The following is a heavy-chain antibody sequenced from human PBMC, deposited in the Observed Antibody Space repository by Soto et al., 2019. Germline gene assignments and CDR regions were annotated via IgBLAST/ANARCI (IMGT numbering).Heavy chain of an antibody. CDR1: GYTFSDYY. Sequence: QVQLVQSGAEVKKPGASMKVSCKASGYTFSDYYMHWVRQAPGQGLECMGWISPNNGATNYAQKFQDRVTMTRDASFPTAYRGWGGLRFDDTAGYYCGGGGEFCSTGSCNSSLGDAFDVWGQGTTVTVSS. D-gene: IGHD2-15*01. CDR3: GGGGEFCSTGSCNSSLGDAFDV. CDR2: ISPNNGAT. V-gene: IGHV1-2*02. J-gene: IGHJ3*01.